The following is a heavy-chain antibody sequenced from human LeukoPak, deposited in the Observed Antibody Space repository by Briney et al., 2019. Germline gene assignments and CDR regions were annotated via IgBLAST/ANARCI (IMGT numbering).Heavy chain of an antibody. CDR1: GGSISNYY. Sequence: PSETLSLTCTVSGGSISNYYWCWIRQPQGKGLEWIGYIYYSGTTNYNPSLKSRVTISVVTSKNQFSLKLSSVTAADTAVYYCARDSTPYGHSGYWGQGTLVTVSP. CDR3: ARDSTPYGHSGY. CDR2: IYYSGTT. V-gene: IGHV4-59*01. D-gene: IGHD4-17*01. J-gene: IGHJ4*02.